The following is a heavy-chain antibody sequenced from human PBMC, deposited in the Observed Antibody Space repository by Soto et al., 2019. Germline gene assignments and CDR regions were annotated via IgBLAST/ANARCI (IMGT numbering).Heavy chain of an antibody. Sequence: PEGSLRLSCAASGFKFSDYYMTWIRQAPGKGLEWVSDISSSGRAIYYADSVKGRFTISRDNAKNSLYLQMSSLRAEDTAVYFCARGGTIIWYFDLWGRGTLVTVSS. J-gene: IGHJ2*01. CDR2: ISSSGRAI. CDR3: ARGGTIIWYFDL. D-gene: IGHD2-2*01. V-gene: IGHV3-11*01. CDR1: GFKFSDYY.